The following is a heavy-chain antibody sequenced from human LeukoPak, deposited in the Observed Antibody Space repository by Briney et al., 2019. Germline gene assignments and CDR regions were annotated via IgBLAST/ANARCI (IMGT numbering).Heavy chain of an antibody. CDR1: GCSISSYY. D-gene: IGHD3-10*01. CDR2: IYYSGST. Sequence: SETLSLTCTGSGCSISSYYWSWIRQPPGQGLEWIGYIYYSGSTNYNPSLKSRVTISVDTSKNQFSLKLSSVTAADTAVYYCARLNPRTGDAFEIWGQGTMVTVSS. V-gene: IGHV4-59*01. CDR3: ARLNPRTGDAFEI. J-gene: IGHJ3*02.